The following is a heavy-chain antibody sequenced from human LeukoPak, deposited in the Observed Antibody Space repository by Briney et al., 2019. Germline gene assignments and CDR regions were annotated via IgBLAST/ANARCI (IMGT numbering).Heavy chain of an antibody. D-gene: IGHD3-22*01. Sequence: GGTLRLSCAASGFTFSSYAMNWVRQAPGKGLEWMGIIYPGDSDTRYSPSFQGQVTISADKSISTAYLQWSSLKASDTAMYYCAATDSTAYYYFNYWGQGTLVTVSS. V-gene: IGHV5-51*01. J-gene: IGHJ4*02. CDR2: IYPGDSDT. CDR3: AATDSTAYYYFNY. CDR1: GFTFSSYA.